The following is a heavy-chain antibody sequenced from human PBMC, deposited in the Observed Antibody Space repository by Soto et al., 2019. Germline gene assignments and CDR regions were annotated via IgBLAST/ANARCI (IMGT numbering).Heavy chain of an antibody. CDR2: IYWDDDK. D-gene: IGHD3-3*01. J-gene: IGHJ4*02. CDR1: GFSLTTSGVG. CDR3: AHRVLRTVFGLVTTTAIYFDF. Sequence: QITLNESGPTVVRPTETLTLTCRFSGFSLTTSGVGVGWIRQSPGKAPEWLVLIYWDDDKRYSASLKSRLTITKDNSKNQVVLTVSDLDPTDTATYYCAHRVLRTVFGLVTTTAIYFDFWGQGTPVAVSS. V-gene: IGHV2-5*02.